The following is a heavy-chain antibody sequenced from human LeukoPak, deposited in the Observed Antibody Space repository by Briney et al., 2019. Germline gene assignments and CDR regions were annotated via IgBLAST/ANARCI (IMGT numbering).Heavy chain of an antibody. J-gene: IGHJ6*02. V-gene: IGHV3-30*18. CDR1: GFTFSSYG. Sequence: PGGSLRLACAASGFTFSSYGMHWVRQAPGKGLEWVAVISYDGSNKYYADSVKGRFTISRDNSKNKLYLQMNSLRAEDTAVYYCAKDRYSSGWYAPFSYYYGMDVWGQGTTVTVSS. CDR2: ISYDGSNK. D-gene: IGHD6-19*01. CDR3: AKDRYSSGWYAPFSYYYGMDV.